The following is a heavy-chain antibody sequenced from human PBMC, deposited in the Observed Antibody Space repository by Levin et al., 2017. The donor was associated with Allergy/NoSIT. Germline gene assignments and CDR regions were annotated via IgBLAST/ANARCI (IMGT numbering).Heavy chain of an antibody. V-gene: IGHV3-21*01. J-gene: IGHJ4*02. D-gene: IGHD3-22*01. CDR1: GFTFSSYS. CDR2: ITSSSSYI. CDR3: ARDGVYYYDTSGYSREDY. Sequence: GGSLRLSCAASGFTFSSYSMNWVRQAPGRGLEWVSSITSSSSYIYYADSVQGRFTISRDNAKNSVYLQMNSLRAEDTAVYYCARDGVYYYDTSGYSREDYWGQGTLVSVSS.